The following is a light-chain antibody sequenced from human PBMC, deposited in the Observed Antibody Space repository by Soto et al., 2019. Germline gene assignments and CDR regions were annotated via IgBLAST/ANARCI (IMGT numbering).Light chain of an antibody. J-gene: IGLJ2*01. CDR3: ATWDLTLSAGVL. CDR1: SSNIGKNS. CDR2: DDH. V-gene: IGLV1-51*01. Sequence: QSVLTQPPSVSAAPGQRVSISCSGGSSNIGKNSVSCYQQLPATAPKLLIYDDHQRPSGIPDRFSASKSGTSATLDITGLQPADEADYYCATWDLTLSAGVLFGGGTKLTVL.